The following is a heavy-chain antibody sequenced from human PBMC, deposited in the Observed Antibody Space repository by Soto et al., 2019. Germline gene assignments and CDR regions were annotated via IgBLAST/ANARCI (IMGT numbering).Heavy chain of an antibody. CDR3: ARERPLYSSSQRARAFDI. J-gene: IGHJ3*02. V-gene: IGHV1-8*01. CDR1: GYTLTSYD. Sequence: ASVKVSCKASGYTLTSYDINWVRQATGQGLEWMGWMNPNSGNTGYAQKFQVRVTMTRSTSISTAYMELSSLRSEDTAVYYCARERPLYSSSQRARAFDIWGQGTMVTVSS. D-gene: IGHD6-13*01. CDR2: MNPNSGNT.